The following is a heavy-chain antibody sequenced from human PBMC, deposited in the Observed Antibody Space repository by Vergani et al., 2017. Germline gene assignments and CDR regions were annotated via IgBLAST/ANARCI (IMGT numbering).Heavy chain of an antibody. Sequence: VQLVESGGGVVQSGGSLRLSCAASGFTFSACPMTWVRQAPGKGLEWVSAISARYPSTYYADSVKGRFTISRDNSKNMLYLQMNSLRAEDTAVYYCARLSYDTTPYLQGGYDCWGQGTLVSVSS. V-gene: IGHV3-23*04. CDR3: ARLSYDTTPYLQGGYDC. CDR1: GFTFSACP. D-gene: IGHD3-22*01. CDR2: ISARYPST. J-gene: IGHJ4*02.